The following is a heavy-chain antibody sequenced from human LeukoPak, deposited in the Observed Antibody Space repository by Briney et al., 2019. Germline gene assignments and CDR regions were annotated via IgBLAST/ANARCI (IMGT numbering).Heavy chain of an antibody. J-gene: IGHJ4*02. CDR1: GYSISSLNW. CDR2: IYYSGST. CDR3: VRKKDSSSYYQ. V-gene: IGHV4-28*01. D-gene: IGHD3-22*01. Sequence: SETLSLTCAVSGYSISSLNWWGWIRQPPGKGLGWIGYIYYSGSTYYNPSLKSRVTMPVDTSKNQFSLKLSSVTAVDTAVYYCVRKKDSSSYYQWGQGTQVTVSS.